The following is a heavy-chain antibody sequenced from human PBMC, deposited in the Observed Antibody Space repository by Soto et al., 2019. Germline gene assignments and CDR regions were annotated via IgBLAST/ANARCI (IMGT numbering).Heavy chain of an antibody. CDR3: AREGYDFWSGYSNWFDP. D-gene: IGHD3-3*01. CDR2: IIPIFGTA. CDR1: EATSTSKA. Sequence: QVQLVQSGAEVKKPGPPGKASAKVSEATSTSKAFAGWHRPPEQGLGGWGGIIPIFGTANYAQKFQGRVTITADKSTSTAYMELSSLRSEDTAVYYCAREGYDFWSGYSNWFDPWGQGTLVTVSS. J-gene: IGHJ5*02. V-gene: IGHV1-69*06.